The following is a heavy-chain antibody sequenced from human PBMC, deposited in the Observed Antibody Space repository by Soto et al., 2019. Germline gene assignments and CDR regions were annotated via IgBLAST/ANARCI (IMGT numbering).Heavy chain of an antibody. Sequence: SVKVSCKASGYTFTSYGISWVRQAPGQGLEWMGGIIPIFGTPDYAQKFQGRVTITADESTRTASMELSSLRSEDTAVYYCARAGDIVVVVAATTGHYFDYWGQGTLVTVSS. CDR1: GYTFTSYG. CDR3: ARAGDIVVVVAATTGHYFDY. D-gene: IGHD2-15*01. CDR2: IIPIFGTP. J-gene: IGHJ4*02. V-gene: IGHV1-69*13.